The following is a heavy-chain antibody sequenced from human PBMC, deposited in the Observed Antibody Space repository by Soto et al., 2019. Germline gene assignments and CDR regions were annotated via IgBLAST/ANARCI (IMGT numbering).Heavy chain of an antibody. Sequence: GGSLRLSCTASGFTFGDYAMSWFRQAPGKGLEWVGFIRSKAYGGTTEYAASVKCRFTISRDDSKSIAYLQMNSLKTEDTAVYYCSRDPLGYCSSTSCQGWGQGTLVTVPS. CDR2: IRSKAYGGTT. V-gene: IGHV3-49*03. CDR3: SRDPLGYCSSTSCQG. J-gene: IGHJ4*02. CDR1: GFTFGDYA. D-gene: IGHD2-2*01.